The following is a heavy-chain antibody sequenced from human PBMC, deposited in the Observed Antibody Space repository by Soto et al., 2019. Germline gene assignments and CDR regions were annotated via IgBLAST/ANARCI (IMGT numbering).Heavy chain of an antibody. Sequence: QVQLVESGGGVVQPGRSLRLSCAASGFSFSISPMHWVRQAPGKGPEWVALISYDGTNKFYADSVKGRFTISRDNSKSTLYLQVDSLRPEDADVYYCARTGDGHHDFLDYWGQGILVSVSS. CDR2: ISYDGTNK. CDR1: GFSFSISP. D-gene: IGHD1-1*01. J-gene: IGHJ4*02. V-gene: IGHV3-30-3*01. CDR3: ARTGDGHHDFLDY.